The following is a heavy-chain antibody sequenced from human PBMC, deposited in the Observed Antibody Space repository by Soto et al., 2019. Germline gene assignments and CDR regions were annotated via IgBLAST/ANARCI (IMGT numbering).Heavy chain of an antibody. CDR3: ARDQSPSSGWPGMDV. D-gene: IGHD6-19*01. J-gene: IGHJ6*02. Sequence: WVRQAPGQGLEWMGWINPNSGGTNYAQKFQGRVTMTRDTSISTAYMELNRLRSDDTAVYYCARDQSPSSGWPGMDVWGQGTTVTVSS. V-gene: IGHV1-2*02. CDR2: INPNSGGT.